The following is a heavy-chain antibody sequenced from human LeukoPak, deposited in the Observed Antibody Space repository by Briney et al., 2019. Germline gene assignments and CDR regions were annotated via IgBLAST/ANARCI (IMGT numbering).Heavy chain of an antibody. Sequence: SETLSLTCTVSGGSISTSSYYWGWIRQPPGKGLEWIGEINHSGSTNYNPSLKSRVTISVDTSKNQFSLKLSSVTAADTAVYYCARGKWDLESGEAFDIWGQGTMVTVSS. CDR2: INHSGST. D-gene: IGHD1-26*01. J-gene: IGHJ3*02. CDR3: ARGKWDLESGEAFDI. CDR1: GGSISTSSYY. V-gene: IGHV4-39*07.